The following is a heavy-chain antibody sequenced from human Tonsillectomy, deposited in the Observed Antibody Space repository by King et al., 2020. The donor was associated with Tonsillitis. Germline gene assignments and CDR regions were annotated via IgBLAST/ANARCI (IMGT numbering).Heavy chain of an antibody. CDR2: VSYDGSNK. CDR3: AKDLGADDLSNYVSRYYGLDV. V-gene: IGHV3-30*18. CDR1: GFTFSRYG. Sequence: VQLVESGGGVVQPGRSLRLSCAASGFTFSRYGMHWVRQAPGKGLEWVAVVSYDGSNKHHADSVKGRVTISRDNSKNTLFLQMNSLRAEDAGVYYCAKDLGADDLSNYVSRYYGLDVWGQGTPVTVSS. J-gene: IGHJ6*02. D-gene: IGHD4-11*01.